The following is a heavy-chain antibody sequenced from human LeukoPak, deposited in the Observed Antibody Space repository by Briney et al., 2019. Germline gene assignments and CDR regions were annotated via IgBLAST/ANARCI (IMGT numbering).Heavy chain of an antibody. CDR1: GYTLTELS. V-gene: IGHV1-24*01. J-gene: IGHJ4*02. CDR3: ATGGENYDYVWGSYRPLDY. Sequence: EASVKVSCKVSGYTLTELSMHWVRQAPGKGLEWMGGFDPEDGETIYAQKFQGRVTMTEDTSTGTAYMELSSLRSEDTAVYYCATGGENYDYVWGSYRPLDYWGQGTLVTVSS. D-gene: IGHD3-16*02. CDR2: FDPEDGET.